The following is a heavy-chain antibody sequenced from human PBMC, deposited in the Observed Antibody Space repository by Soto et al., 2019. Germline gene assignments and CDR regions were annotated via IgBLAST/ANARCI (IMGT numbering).Heavy chain of an antibody. CDR3: AGDPDSHYNDSHASSYP. D-gene: IGHD4-4*01. V-gene: IGHV1-69*04. Sequence: SVKVSCKDSGGTLSTYTITWVRQATEQGLEWMGRIIPIIGIINYAQKFQGRVTISADKFTGTAYMELTGLRSDDTAVYYCAGDPDSHYNDSHASSYPWGQATLVTVSS. J-gene: IGHJ5*02. CDR1: GGTLSTYT. CDR2: IIPIIGII.